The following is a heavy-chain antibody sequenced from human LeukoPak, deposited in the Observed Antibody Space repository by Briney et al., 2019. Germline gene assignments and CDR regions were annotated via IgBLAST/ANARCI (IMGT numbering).Heavy chain of an antibody. CDR1: GFTFDDYA. CDR2: ISWNGGTI. Sequence: PGGSLRLSCAASGFTFDDYAMHWVRQAPGKGLEWVSGISWNGGTIDYADPVKGRFTISRDNAKSSLYLQMNSLRTEDTALYFCARDATAWLYYYGMDVWGQGTSVTVSS. CDR3: ARDATAWLYYYGMDV. J-gene: IGHJ6*02. V-gene: IGHV3-9*01. D-gene: IGHD2-21*02.